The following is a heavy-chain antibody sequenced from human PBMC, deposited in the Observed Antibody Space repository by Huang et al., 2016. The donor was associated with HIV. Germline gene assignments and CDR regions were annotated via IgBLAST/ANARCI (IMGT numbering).Heavy chain of an antibody. D-gene: IGHD2-2*01. J-gene: IGHJ4*02. CDR1: GDSISGYY. CDR2: IHSTGNT. Sequence: QVQLQESGPGLVKPSETLSLTCTVSGDSISGYYWSWIRQPAGEGREWIGHIHSTGNTNVNPSRRRRITMSVDTSRKQFSLKLDSVTAADTAVYYCARDNAYQGFFESWGQGTLVTV. V-gene: IGHV4-4*07. CDR3: ARDNAYQGFFES.